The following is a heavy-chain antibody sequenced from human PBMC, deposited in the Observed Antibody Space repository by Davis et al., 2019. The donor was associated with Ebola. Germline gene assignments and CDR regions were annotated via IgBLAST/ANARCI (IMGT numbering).Heavy chain of an antibody. Sequence: ASVKVSCKASGYTFTSYDIHWVRQAPGQGLEWMGWISAYNGNTNYAQKLQGRVTMTTDTSTSTAYMELSRLRSDDTAVYYCARVKRYYYYMDVWGKGTTVTVSS. V-gene: IGHV1-18*01. J-gene: IGHJ6*03. CDR3: ARVKRYYYYMDV. CDR1: GYTFTSYD. CDR2: ISAYNGNT.